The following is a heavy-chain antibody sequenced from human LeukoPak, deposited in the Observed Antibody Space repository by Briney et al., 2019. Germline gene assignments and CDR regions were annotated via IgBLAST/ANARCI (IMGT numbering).Heavy chain of an antibody. Sequence: PGGSLRLSCVASGFTFSNLAMGWVRQAPGKGLEWVSVISDSGGTTYYADSVKGRFTISRDNSRNTLYLQMNSLRVDDTAIYYCAKGARRYSGWYFFDHWGQGTLVTVSS. V-gene: IGHV3-23*01. CDR1: GFTFSNLA. J-gene: IGHJ4*02. D-gene: IGHD6-19*01. CDR3: AKGARRYSGWYFFDH. CDR2: ISDSGGTT.